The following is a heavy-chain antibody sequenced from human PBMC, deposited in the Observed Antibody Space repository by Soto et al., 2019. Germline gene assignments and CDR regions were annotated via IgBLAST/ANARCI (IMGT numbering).Heavy chain of an antibody. J-gene: IGHJ4*02. D-gene: IGHD6-13*01. CDR3: ARARYSSTWTINPPFDY. CDR1: GYSFTDYG. V-gene: IGHV1-18*01. Sequence: QVQLVQSGAEVKKPGASVKVSCKTSGYSFTDYGITWVRQAPGQGPEWMGWISTYDGNTNYAQSLQGRVTMTTDTSTNTAHMELRSLRSDDTAVYYCARARYSSTWTINPPFDYWGQGTLVTVSS. CDR2: ISTYDGNT.